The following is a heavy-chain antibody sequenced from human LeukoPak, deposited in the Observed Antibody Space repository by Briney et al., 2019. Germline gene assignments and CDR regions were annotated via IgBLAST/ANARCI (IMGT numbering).Heavy chain of an antibody. Sequence: PGGSLRLSCAASGFTFSSYAMSWVRQAPGKGLEWVSAISGSGGSTYYADSVKGRFTISRDNSKNTLYLQMNSLRAENTAVYYCARSPYSSSWYVDYWGQGTLVTVSS. CDR1: GFTFSSYA. CDR2: ISGSGGST. J-gene: IGHJ4*02. CDR3: ARSPYSSSWYVDY. V-gene: IGHV3-23*01. D-gene: IGHD6-13*01.